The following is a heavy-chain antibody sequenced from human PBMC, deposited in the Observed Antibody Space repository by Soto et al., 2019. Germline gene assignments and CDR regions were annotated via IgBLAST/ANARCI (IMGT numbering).Heavy chain of an antibody. CDR3: AKDRAGATALDY. CDR1: GFTFSSYG. CDR2: ISYDGSNK. J-gene: IGHJ4*02. Sequence: QVQLVESGGGVVQPGRSLRLSCAASGFTFSSYGMHWVRQAPGKGLESVAVISYDGSNKYYADSVKGRFTISRDNSKNTLYLQMNSLRAEDTAVYYCAKDRAGATALDYWGQGTLVTVSS. D-gene: IGHD1-26*01. V-gene: IGHV3-30*18.